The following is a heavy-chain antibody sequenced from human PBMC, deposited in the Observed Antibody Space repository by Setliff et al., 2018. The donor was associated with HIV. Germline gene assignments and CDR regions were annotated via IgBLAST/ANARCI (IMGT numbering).Heavy chain of an antibody. CDR2: IYPNTGGT. D-gene: IGHD6-13*01. CDR3: ARGGRIAAARFGLFDP. V-gene: IGHV1-2*02. J-gene: IGHJ5*02. CDR1: GYTFTGYY. Sequence: ASVKVSCKASGYTFTGYYIHWVRQAPGQGLEWMGWIYPNTGGTTYAQKFQGRVTMTRDTSISTAYMELSRLRSDDTAVYYCARGGRIAAARFGLFDPWGQGTLVTV.